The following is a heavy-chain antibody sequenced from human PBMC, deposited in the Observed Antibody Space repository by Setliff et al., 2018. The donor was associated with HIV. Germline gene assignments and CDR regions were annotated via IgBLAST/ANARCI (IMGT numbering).Heavy chain of an antibody. D-gene: IGHD4-4*01. CDR2: ISGSGSST. J-gene: IGHJ6*02. CDR3: VRDITTCWDV. CDR1: GFTSSSYG. Sequence: GGSLRLSCAASGFTSSSYGMSWVRQAPGKGLEWVSGISGSGSSTYYADSVKGRFTISRDNAKNTLYLQMNSLRAEDMAVYYCVRDITTCWDVWGQGTTVTVSS. V-gene: IGHV3-23*01.